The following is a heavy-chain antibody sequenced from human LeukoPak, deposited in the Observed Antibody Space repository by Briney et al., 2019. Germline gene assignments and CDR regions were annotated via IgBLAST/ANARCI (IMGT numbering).Heavy chain of an antibody. CDR3: ARDVTYYYDSSGSL. CDR1: GFTFSSYA. J-gene: IGHJ4*02. V-gene: IGHV3-23*01. CDR2: ISGSGGST. Sequence: PGGSLRLSCAASGFTFSSYAMSWVRQAPGKGLEWVSAISGSGGSTYYADSVKGRFTISRDNSKNTLYLQMNSLRAEDTAVYYCARDVTYYYDSSGSLGGQGTLVTVSS. D-gene: IGHD3-22*01.